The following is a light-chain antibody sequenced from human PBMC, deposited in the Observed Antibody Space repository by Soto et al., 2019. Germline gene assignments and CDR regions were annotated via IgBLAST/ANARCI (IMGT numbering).Light chain of an antibody. Sequence: IVMTQSPATLSVSPGERATLSWRASQTVNSNLAWYQQKPGQAPRLLIYGASTRATGIPARFSGSGSGTEFTLTISSLQSEDFAVYYCQQYNNWPRTFGQGTKV. CDR1: QTVNSN. J-gene: IGKJ1*01. CDR2: GAS. V-gene: IGKV3-15*01. CDR3: QQYNNWPRT.